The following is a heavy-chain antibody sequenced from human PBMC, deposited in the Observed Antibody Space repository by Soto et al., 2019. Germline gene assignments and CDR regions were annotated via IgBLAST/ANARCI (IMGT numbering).Heavy chain of an antibody. J-gene: IGHJ3*02. CDR2: IYYSGSI. CDR1: GGSISSYY. CDR3: ARHKGQWLVLHDAFDI. D-gene: IGHD6-19*01. V-gene: IGHV4-59*08. Sequence: SEPLSLTCTVSGGSISSYYWSWIRQPPGKGLAWIGYIYYSGSINYNPSLKSLVIISVDTSKNQFSLKLSSVTAADTAVYYCARHKGQWLVLHDAFDIWGQGTMVT.